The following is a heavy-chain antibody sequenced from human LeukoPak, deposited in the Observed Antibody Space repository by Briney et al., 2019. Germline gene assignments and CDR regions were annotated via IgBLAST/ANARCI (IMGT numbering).Heavy chain of an antibody. J-gene: IGHJ4*02. CDR1: GFTFSSYA. D-gene: IGHD4-17*01. CDR2: ISYDGSNK. Sequence: GGSLRLSCAASGFTFSSYAMHWVRQAPGKGLEWVAVISYDGSNKYYADSVKGRFTISRDNSKNTPYLQMNSLRAEDTAVYYCARDRDYGDYAAGYWGQGTLVTVSS. CDR3: ARDRDYGDYAAGY. V-gene: IGHV3-30*01.